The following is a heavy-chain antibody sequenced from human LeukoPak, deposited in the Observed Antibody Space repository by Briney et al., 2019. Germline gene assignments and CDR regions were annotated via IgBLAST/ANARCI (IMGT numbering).Heavy chain of an antibody. J-gene: IGHJ4*02. CDR2: ISYDGSNE. V-gene: IGHV3-30*04. D-gene: IGHD2-15*01. Sequence: PGGSLRLSCAASGFTFSSFALHWVRQTPGEGLESVALISYDGSNEYYADSVKGRFTISRDNPKNTLNLQMNSLRAEDTAVYYCARSYCSGLSCYLFDYWGQGTLVAVSS. CDR1: GFTFSSFA. CDR3: ARSYCSGLSCYLFDY.